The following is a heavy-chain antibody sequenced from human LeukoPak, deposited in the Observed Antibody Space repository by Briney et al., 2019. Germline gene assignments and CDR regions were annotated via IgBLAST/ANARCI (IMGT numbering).Heavy chain of an antibody. Sequence: ASVKVSCKASGYNFESYGITWVRRAPGQGLEWMGWISKHNGNTNYAQKIQGRVTMTIDTSSTTVYMELRSLRSDDTAVYYCARHYLGSGSEDYWGQGTLVIVSS. CDR2: ISKHNGNT. CDR1: GYNFESYG. J-gene: IGHJ4*02. D-gene: IGHD3-10*01. CDR3: ARHYLGSGSEDY. V-gene: IGHV1-18*04.